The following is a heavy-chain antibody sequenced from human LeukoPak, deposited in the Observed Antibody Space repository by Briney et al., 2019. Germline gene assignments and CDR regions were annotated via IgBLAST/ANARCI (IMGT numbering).Heavy chain of an antibody. D-gene: IGHD3-22*01. CDR2: IYHSGST. V-gene: IGHV4-39*07. CDR3: ARGHGYYYYFDY. Sequence: SETLSLTCTVSGGSISSGTYYWGWIRQPPGKGLEWIGNIYHSGSTSYIPSLKSRVTISVDTSKNQFSLRLSSVTAADTAVYYCARGHGYYYYFDYWGQGTLVTVSS. J-gene: IGHJ4*02. CDR1: GGSISSGTYY.